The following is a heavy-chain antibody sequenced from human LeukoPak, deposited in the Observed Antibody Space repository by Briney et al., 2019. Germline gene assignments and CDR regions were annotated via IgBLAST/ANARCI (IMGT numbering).Heavy chain of an antibody. CDR2: INTNTGNP. V-gene: IGHV7-4-1*02. J-gene: IGHJ3*02. CDR3: ARDDSLSSSGWYRHDAFDI. CDR1: GYTFTSYA. D-gene: IGHD6-19*01. Sequence: ASVKVSCKASGYTFTSYAMNWVRQAPGQGLEWMGWINTNTGNPTYAQGFTGRFVFSLDTSVSTAYLQISSLKAEDTAVYYCARDDSLSSSGWYRHDAFDIWGQGTMVTVSS.